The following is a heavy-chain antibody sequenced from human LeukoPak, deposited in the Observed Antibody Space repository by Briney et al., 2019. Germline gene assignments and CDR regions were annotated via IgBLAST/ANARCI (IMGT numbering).Heavy chain of an antibody. J-gene: IGHJ4*02. Sequence: GGSLRLSCAASGFTFSSCEMNWVRQAPGKGLEWVAYISSSGNNIYYADSVKGRFTVSRDNAKNSLYLQMNSLRAEDTAVYYCARMTASDYWGQGTLVTVSS. CDR1: GFTFSSCE. V-gene: IGHV3-48*03. D-gene: IGHD2-21*02. CDR3: ARMTASDY. CDR2: ISSSGNNI.